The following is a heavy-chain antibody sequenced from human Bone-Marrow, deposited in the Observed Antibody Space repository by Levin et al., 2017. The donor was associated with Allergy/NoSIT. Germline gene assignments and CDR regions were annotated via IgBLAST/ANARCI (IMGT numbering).Heavy chain of an antibody. V-gene: IGHV3-74*01. Sequence: GESLKISCAASGFTFSSYWMHWVRQAPGKGLVWVSRINSDGSSTSYADSVKGRFTISRDNAKNTLYLQMNSLRAEDTAVYYCARDPSSYWFDPWGQGTLVTVSS. J-gene: IGHJ5*02. CDR2: INSDGSST. CDR1: GFTFSSYW. CDR3: ARDPSSYWFDP.